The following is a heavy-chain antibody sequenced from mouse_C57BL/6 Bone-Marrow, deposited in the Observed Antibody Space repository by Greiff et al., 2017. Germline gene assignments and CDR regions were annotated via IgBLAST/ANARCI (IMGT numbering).Heavy chain of an antibody. CDR1: GYTFTSYT. CDR3: ARDYYSNVFAY. D-gene: IGHD2-5*01. V-gene: IGHV1-4*01. J-gene: IGHJ3*01. CDR2: INPSSGYT. Sequence: QVQLQQSGAELARPGASVTMSCKASGYTFTSYTMHWVKQRPGQGLEWIGYINPSSGYTKYNQKFKDKATLTADKSSSTAYMQLSSLTSEDTAVDYCARDYYSNVFAYWGQGTLVTVSA.